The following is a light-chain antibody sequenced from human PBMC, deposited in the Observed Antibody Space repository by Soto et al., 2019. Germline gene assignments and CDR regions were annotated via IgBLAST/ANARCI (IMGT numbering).Light chain of an antibody. J-gene: IGLJ2*01. Sequence: SYELTQPLSVSVALGQTARITCEGNNIGSKNVHWYQQRPGQAPVVVIYRDNNRPSGIPERFSGSNSGNTATLTISRAQAGDEAAYYCQVWDKSTGVFGGGTKVTVL. CDR2: RDN. CDR3: QVWDKSTGV. CDR1: NIGSKN. V-gene: IGLV3-9*01.